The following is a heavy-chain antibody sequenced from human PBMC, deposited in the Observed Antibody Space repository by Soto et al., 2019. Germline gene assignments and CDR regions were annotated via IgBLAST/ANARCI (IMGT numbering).Heavy chain of an antibody. CDR1: GFTFSSYA. CDR3: AKDLVGSNADYFDY. Sequence: GGSLRLSCAASGFTFSSYAMSWVRQAPGKGMEWVAAISASGGSTYYADSVKGRFTVSRDNSKNTLYLQMNSLRAEDAAVYYCAKDLVGSNADYFDYWGQGTLVTVSS. CDR2: ISASGGST. D-gene: IGHD2-15*01. J-gene: IGHJ4*02. V-gene: IGHV3-23*01.